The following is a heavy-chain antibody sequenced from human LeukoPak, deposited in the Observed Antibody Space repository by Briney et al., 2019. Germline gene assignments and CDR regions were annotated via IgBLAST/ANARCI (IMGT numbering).Heavy chain of an antibody. V-gene: IGHV4-34*01. CDR1: GGSFSGYY. CDR3: ARKGYCSSTSCYTGGSIDY. D-gene: IGHD2-2*02. Sequence: SETVSLTCAVYGGSFSGYYWSWIRQPPGKGLEWIGEINHSGSTNYNPSLKSRVTISVDTSKNQFSLKLSSVTAADTAVYYCARKGYCSSTSCYTGGSIDYWGQGTLVTVSS. CDR2: INHSGST. J-gene: IGHJ4*02.